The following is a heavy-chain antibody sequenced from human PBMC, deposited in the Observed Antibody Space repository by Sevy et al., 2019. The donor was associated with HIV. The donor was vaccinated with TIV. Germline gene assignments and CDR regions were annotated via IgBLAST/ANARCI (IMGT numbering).Heavy chain of an antibody. Sequence: GGSLRLSCAVSGFTFSSAWMSWFRQTPGKRLEWVGLIESKIDGGTIYYAAPVKGRFSISRDDSKNTLFLQMNSLKTENTAVYYCATDHPPEQLVSDYWGQGTLVTVSS. CDR2: IESKIDGGTI. CDR1: GFTFSSAW. D-gene: IGHD6-6*01. CDR3: ATDHPPEQLVSDY. V-gene: IGHV3-15*04. J-gene: IGHJ4*02.